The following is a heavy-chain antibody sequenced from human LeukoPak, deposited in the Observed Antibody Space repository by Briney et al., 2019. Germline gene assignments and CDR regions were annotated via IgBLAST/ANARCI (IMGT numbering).Heavy chain of an antibody. CDR3: ARESNYHGSGTGWFDP. Sequence: SETLSLTCAVYGGSFSGYYWSWIRQPPGKGLEWIGEIDHSGSTNYNPSLKSRVTISVDTSKNQLSLKLSSVTAADTAVYYCARESNYHGSGTGWFDPWGQGTLVTVSS. D-gene: IGHD3-10*01. CDR2: IDHSGST. CDR1: GGSFSGYY. V-gene: IGHV4-34*01. J-gene: IGHJ5*02.